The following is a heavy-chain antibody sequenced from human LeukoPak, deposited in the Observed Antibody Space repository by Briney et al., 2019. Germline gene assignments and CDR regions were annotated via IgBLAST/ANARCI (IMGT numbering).Heavy chain of an antibody. CDR3: AKGGNAGRGYFDY. Sequence: GGSLRLSCAASGFTFSSYAMSWVRQAPGKGLEWVSTISGSGAGTYYADSVKGRFTISRDTSKNTLYLQMNSLRAEDTAVYYCAKGGNAGRGYFDYWGQGTLVTVSS. J-gene: IGHJ4*02. V-gene: IGHV3-23*01. CDR2: ISGSGAGT. CDR1: GFTFSSYA. D-gene: IGHD2-8*01.